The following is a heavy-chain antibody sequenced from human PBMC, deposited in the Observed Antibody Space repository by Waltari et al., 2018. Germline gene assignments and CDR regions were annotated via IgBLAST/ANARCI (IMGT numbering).Heavy chain of an antibody. Sequence: QVQLVQSGAEVKKPGASVKVSCKVSGYTLTELSMHWVRQAPGKGLAGMGGLDPEDGETIDAHKFQGRVTMTEDTSTETAYRELSSLRSEDTAVYYCATSRIFGVVQSSWFDPWGQGTLVTVSS. CDR1: GYTLTELS. D-gene: IGHD3-3*02. J-gene: IGHJ5*02. CDR2: LDPEDGET. V-gene: IGHV1-24*01. CDR3: ATSRIFGVVQSSWFDP.